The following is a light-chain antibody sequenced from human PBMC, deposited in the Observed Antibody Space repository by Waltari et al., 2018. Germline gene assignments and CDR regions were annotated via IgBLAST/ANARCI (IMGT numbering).Light chain of an antibody. CDR2: DVS. CDR3: QHYARLPVT. Sequence: IMLTQSPGTLSLSPGERATLSCRASQIISRALAWYQQKPGQAPRLLIYDVSTRASGIPDRFSGSGSGTDFSLTISRLESEDFAVYYCQHYARLPVTFGQGTKLEFK. J-gene: IGKJ1*01. CDR1: QIISRA. V-gene: IGKV3-20*01.